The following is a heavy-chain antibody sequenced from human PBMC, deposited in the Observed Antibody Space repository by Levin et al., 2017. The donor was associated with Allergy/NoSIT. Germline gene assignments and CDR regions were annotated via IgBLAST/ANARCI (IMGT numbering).Heavy chain of an antibody. CDR2: IYYTGSS. D-gene: IGHD3-10*01. J-gene: IGHJ5*02. Sequence: SCTVSGGSIISTNYYWGWIRQPPGQGLEWIGSIYYTGSSHYNPSLQSLVTISVDTSKDHFFLNLSSVTAADTAVYYCARSSSLKWFDPSSQGTLVTVSS. CDR3: ARSSSLKWFDP. CDR1: GGSIISTNYY. V-gene: IGHV4-39*02.